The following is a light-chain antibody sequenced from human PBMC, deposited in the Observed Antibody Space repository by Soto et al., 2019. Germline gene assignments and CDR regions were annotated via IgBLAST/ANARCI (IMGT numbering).Light chain of an antibody. CDR1: ETVGSNY. J-gene: IGKJ2*01. CDR3: HHYGYGADT. CDR2: DAS. V-gene: IGKV3-20*01. Sequence: EVVLTQSPGTLSLSPGERATLSCRASETVGSNYLAWYQQQPGQAPRLLIFDASIRATGIPDRFSGSGSGKEFSLTISRLEPEDSAVYFCHHYGYGADTFGQGTKLEI.